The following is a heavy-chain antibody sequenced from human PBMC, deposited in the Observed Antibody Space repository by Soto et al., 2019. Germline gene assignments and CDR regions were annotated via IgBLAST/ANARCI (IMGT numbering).Heavy chain of an antibody. CDR3: GGDCLQSYASYYYYGMDV. Sequence: GASVKVSCKASGYTFTRSGISWVRQAPGQGPEWMGWISSYNGDTNYAQTFQGRVTMTTDTSTSTAYMDPVDTATYYCIQSRCGGDCLQSYASYYYYGMDVWGQGTTVTVSS. V-gene: IGHV1-18*01. D-gene: IGHD2-21*02. CDR1: GYTFTRSG. CDR2: ISSYNGDT. J-gene: IGHJ6*02.